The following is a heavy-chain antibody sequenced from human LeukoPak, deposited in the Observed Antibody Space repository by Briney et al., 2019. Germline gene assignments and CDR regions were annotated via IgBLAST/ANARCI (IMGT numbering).Heavy chain of an antibody. CDR3: ARRRRTYYDILTGNNNWFDP. D-gene: IGHD3-9*01. V-gene: IGHV4-4*07. Sequence: PSETLSLTCTVSGDSISSYYWSWIRQPAGKGLEWIGRIYTSGSTNYNPSLKSRVTMSVDTSKNQFSLKLSSVTAADTAVYYCARRRRTYYDILTGNNNWFDPWGQGTLVTVSS. J-gene: IGHJ5*02. CDR1: GDSISSYY. CDR2: IYTSGST.